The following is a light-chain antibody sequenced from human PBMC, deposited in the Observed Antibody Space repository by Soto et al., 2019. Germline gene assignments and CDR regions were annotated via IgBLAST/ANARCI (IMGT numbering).Light chain of an antibody. CDR3: QQYGSSPPSIT. CDR2: GAS. CDR1: QIFSSSY. Sequence: SPVTLSFSPGERATLSCMASQIFSSSYLAWYQHKPGQAPRLLIYGASSRATGIPDRFSGSGSGTDFTLTISRLEPEDFAVYYCQQYGSSPPSITFGQGTRLEIK. J-gene: IGKJ5*01. V-gene: IGKV3-20*01.